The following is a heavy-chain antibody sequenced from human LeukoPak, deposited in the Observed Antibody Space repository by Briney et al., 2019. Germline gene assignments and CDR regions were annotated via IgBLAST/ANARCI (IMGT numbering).Heavy chain of an antibody. CDR1: GYTFTAYY. CDR2: INSDSGDT. CDR3: ARAETY. Sequence: ASMTVSCKTSGYTFTAYYIHWVRQAPGRGLEWMGWINSDSGDTNYAPKFQGRVTMTRDTSITTAYLELSGLRPDDTAIYYCARAETYWGQGTLITVSS. J-gene: IGHJ1*01. V-gene: IGHV1-2*02.